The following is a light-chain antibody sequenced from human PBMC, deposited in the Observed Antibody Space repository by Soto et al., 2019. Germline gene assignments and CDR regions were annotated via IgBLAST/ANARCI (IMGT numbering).Light chain of an antibody. Sequence: QSALPQPASVSGSPGQSITISCTGTSSDIGGYNLVSGYQQHPGKAPKLMIYEVSKRPSGVPNRFSGSKSGNTASLTVSGLQAEDEADYYCSSYAGSNNYVFGSGTKVTVL. J-gene: IGLJ1*01. CDR2: EVS. CDR3: SSYAGSNNYV. V-gene: IGLV2-8*01. CDR1: SSDIGGYNL.